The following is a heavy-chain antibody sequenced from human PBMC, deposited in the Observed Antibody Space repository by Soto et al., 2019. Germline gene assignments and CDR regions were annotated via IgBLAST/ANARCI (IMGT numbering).Heavy chain of an antibody. CDR3: ARAFSVGTVPVPECYYYYMDV. CDR1: GYTFTSYG. CDR2: ISAYNGNT. V-gene: IGHV1-18*01. D-gene: IGHD6-19*01. Sequence: ASVKVSCQASGYTFTSYGISWVRQAPGQGLEWMGWISAYNGNTNYAQKLQGRVTMTTDTSTSTAYMELRSLRSDDTAVYYCARAFSVGTVPVPECYYYYMDVWGKGTTVTVS. J-gene: IGHJ6*03.